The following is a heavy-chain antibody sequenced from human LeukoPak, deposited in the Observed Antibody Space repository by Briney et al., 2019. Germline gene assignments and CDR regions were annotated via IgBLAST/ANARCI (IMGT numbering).Heavy chain of an antibody. D-gene: IGHD3-22*01. CDR3: ARQYDSTGYYFDHWYFDL. V-gene: IGHV4-34*01. J-gene: IGHJ2*01. CDR1: GGSFSGYY. Sequence: SETLSLTCAVYGGSFSGYYWNWIRQPPGKGLEWIGEINHSGSTNYNPSLKTRVTISGDTSTAQFSLKLISVTAADSAVYYCARQYDSTGYYFDHWYFDLWGRGTLVTVSS. CDR2: INHSGST.